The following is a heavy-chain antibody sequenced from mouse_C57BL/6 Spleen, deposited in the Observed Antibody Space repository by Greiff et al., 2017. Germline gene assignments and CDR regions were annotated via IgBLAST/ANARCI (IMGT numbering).Heavy chain of an antibody. Sequence: QVQLKQPGAELVKPGASVKMSCKASGYTFTSYWITWVKQRPGQGLEWIGDIYPGSGSTNYNEKFKSKATLTVDTSSSTAYMQLSSLTSEDSAVYYCARVYGNFPWFADWGQGTLVTVSA. V-gene: IGHV1-55*01. D-gene: IGHD2-1*01. J-gene: IGHJ3*01. CDR2: IYPGSGST. CDR1: GYTFTSYW. CDR3: ARVYGNFPWFAD.